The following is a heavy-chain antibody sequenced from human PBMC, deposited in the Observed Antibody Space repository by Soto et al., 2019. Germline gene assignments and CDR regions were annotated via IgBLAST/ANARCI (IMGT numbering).Heavy chain of an antibody. V-gene: IGHV3-21*01. Sequence: GGSLRLSCEASGFTFSRVSMNWVRQVPGKGLEWVASISSGSSDTWYADSVKGRFTISRDNAKNSLHLQMNSLRAEDSAVYYCVRDGSSGWHFDSWGQGTLVTAPQ. CDR3: VRDGSSGWHFDS. CDR2: ISSGSSDT. CDR1: GFTFSRVS. J-gene: IGHJ4*02. D-gene: IGHD6-19*01.